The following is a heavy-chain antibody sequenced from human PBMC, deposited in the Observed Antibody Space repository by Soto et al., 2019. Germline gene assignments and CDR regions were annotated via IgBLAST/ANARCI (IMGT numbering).Heavy chain of an antibody. CDR3: ARDRLLTYCSSTSCQGAWFDP. CDR2: ISAYNGNT. J-gene: IGHJ5*02. Sequence: QVQLVQSGAEVKKPGASVKVSCKASGYTFTSHGITWVRQAPGQGLEWMGWISAYNGNTNYAQKFQGRVTMTTDTSTSTAYMELRSLRSDDTAVYSCARDRLLTYCSSTSCQGAWFDPWGQGTLVTVSS. D-gene: IGHD2-2*01. CDR1: GYTFTSHG. V-gene: IGHV1-18*01.